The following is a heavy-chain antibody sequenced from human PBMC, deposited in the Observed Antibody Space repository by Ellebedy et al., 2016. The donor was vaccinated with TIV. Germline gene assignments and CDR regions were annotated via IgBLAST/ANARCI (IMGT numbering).Heavy chain of an antibody. V-gene: IGHV1-24*01. D-gene: IGHD7-27*01. J-gene: IGHJ4*02. CDR3: ARGELRYWGNFDY. Sequence: ASVKVSCXVSGYTLTELSMHWVRQAPGKGLECMGGFDPEDGETIYAQKFQGRVTITADESTSTAYMELSSLRSEDTAVYYCARGELRYWGNFDYWGQGTLVTVSS. CDR2: FDPEDGET. CDR1: GYTLTELS.